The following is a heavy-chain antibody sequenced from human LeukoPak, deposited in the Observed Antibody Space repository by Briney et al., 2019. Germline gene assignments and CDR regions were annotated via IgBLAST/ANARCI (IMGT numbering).Heavy chain of an antibody. CDR1: GASISSGDHY. V-gene: IGHV4-30-4*08. D-gene: IGHD5-18*01. CDR3: ARGRGYGYGIDY. Sequence: NPSETLSLTCTVSGASISSGDHYWAWIRQPPGKGLEYIGNIYNTGSGSNNPSLHSRITISADTSKNQFSLKLSSVTAADTAVYYCARGRGYGYGIDYWGQGTLVTVSS. CDR2: IYNTGSG. J-gene: IGHJ4*02.